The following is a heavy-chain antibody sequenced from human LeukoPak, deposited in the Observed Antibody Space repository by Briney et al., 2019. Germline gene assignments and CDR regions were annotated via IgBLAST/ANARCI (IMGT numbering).Heavy chain of an antibody. D-gene: IGHD3-10*01. J-gene: IGHJ5*02. V-gene: IGHV1-24*01. CDR3: ATVRIGELLYNWFDP. CDR2: FDPEDGET. CDR1: GYTLTVLS. Sequence: ASVKVSCNVSGYTLTVLSMHWVRQAPGKGLEWMGGFDPEDGETIYSQKFQGRVTMTEDTSTDTAYMELSSLRSEDTAVYYCATVRIGELLYNWFDPWGQGTLVTVSS.